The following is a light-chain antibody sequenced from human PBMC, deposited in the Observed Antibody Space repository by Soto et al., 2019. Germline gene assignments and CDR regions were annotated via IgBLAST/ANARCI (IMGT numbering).Light chain of an antibody. CDR1: QSVNTN. CDR3: LQYHNLWA. Sequence: EVVMTQSPDTLSVSPGERATLSCRASQSVNTNLAWYQQKLGQAPRLLVYGASTRATGISARFSGSGSGTEFTLTISSLQSEDFAIYSCLQYHNLWAFGQGTKVDIK. J-gene: IGKJ1*01. CDR2: GAS. V-gene: IGKV3-15*01.